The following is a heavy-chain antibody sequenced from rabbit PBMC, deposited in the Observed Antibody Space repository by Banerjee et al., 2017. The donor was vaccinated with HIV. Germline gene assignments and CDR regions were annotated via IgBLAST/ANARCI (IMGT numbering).Heavy chain of an antibody. CDR2: INAVTGKA. V-gene: IGHV1S45*01. D-gene: IGHD1-1*01. CDR3: ARDTSSSFSSYGMDL. Sequence: QQRLVESGGGLVKPGASLTLTCKASGFPFSNKAVMCWVRQAPGKGLQWIACINAVTGKAVYATWAKGRFTFSKTSSTTVTLQMTRLTAADTATYFCARDTSSSFSSYGMDLWGQGTLVTVS. CDR1: GFPFSNKAV. J-gene: IGHJ6*01.